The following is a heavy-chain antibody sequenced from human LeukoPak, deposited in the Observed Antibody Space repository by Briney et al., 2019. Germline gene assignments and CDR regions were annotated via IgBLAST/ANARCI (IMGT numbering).Heavy chain of an antibody. CDR2: ISSSSSYI. CDR3: ARVEGTAYCGGDCYPDY. Sequence: PGGSLRLSCAASGFTFSTYTMNWVRQAPGKGLEWVSSISSSSSYIYYADSVKGRFTISRDNAKNSLYLQMNSLRAEDTAVYYCARVEGTAYCGGDCYPDYWGQGTLVTVSS. J-gene: IGHJ4*02. V-gene: IGHV3-21*01. D-gene: IGHD2-21*02. CDR1: GFTFSTYT.